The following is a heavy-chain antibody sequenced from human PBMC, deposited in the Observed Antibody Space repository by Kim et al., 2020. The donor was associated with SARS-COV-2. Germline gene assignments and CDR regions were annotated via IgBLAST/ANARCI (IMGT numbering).Heavy chain of an antibody. CDR3: TKGRNWGCDY. CDR1: GFTFGDHA. Sequence: GGSLRLSCAASGFTFGDHAMHWVRQAPGKGLEWVSGISWNSGSIGYVDSVKGRFTISRDNAKSSLYLQMNNLRPEDTAFYYCTKGRNWGCDYWGQGTLVT. D-gene: IGHD7-27*01. CDR2: ISWNSGSI. V-gene: IGHV3-9*01. J-gene: IGHJ4*02.